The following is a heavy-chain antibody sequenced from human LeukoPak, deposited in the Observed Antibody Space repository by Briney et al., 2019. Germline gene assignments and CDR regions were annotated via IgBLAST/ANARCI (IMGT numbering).Heavy chain of an antibody. CDR2: IYTSGST. CDR3: ARDGRLGTIDY. J-gene: IGHJ4*02. V-gene: IGHV4-4*07. D-gene: IGHD1-26*01. CDR1: GGSISSYY. Sequence: PSETLSLTCTVSGGSISSYYWSWIRQPAGKGLEWIGRIYTSGSTNYNPSLKSRVTISIDKSKNQFSLKLSSVTAADTAVYYCARDGRLGTIDYWGQGTLVTVSS.